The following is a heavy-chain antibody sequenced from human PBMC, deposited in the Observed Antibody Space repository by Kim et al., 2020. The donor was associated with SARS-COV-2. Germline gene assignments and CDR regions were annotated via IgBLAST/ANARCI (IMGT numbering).Heavy chain of an antibody. D-gene: IGHD3-10*01. J-gene: IGHJ5*01. CDR1: GYTFTSYG. V-gene: IGHV1-18*04. CDR3: VRDSTLWFGELSPPRKWFD. CDR2: ISAYYGNT. Sequence: ASVKVSCKASGYTFTSYGISWVRQAPGQGLEWMGWISAYYGNTNYAQKLQGRVTMTTDTFTSTDYKELRSLRPDDTPGYYRVRDSTLWFGELSPPRKWFD.